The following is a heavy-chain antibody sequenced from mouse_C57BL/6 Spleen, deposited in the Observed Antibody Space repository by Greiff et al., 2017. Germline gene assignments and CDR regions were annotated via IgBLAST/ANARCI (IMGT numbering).Heavy chain of an antibody. Sequence: EVKLVESGGDLVKPGGSLKLSCAASGFTFSSYGMSWVRQTPDKRLEWVATISSGGSYTYYPDSVKGRFTISRDNAKNTLYLQMSSLQSEDTAMYYCARDSNGGYYFDYWGQGTTLTVSS. V-gene: IGHV5-6*01. CDR1: GFTFSSYG. CDR3: ARDSNGGYYFDY. J-gene: IGHJ2*01. D-gene: IGHD2-5*01. CDR2: ISSGGSYT.